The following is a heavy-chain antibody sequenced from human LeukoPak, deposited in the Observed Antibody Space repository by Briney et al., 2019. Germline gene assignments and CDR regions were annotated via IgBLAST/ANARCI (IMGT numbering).Heavy chain of an antibody. J-gene: IGHJ3*01. CDR3: TRHAGVNTPHAV. Sequence: SETLSLTCTVSGGSIGTYYWSWIRQPPGKGLEWIGYIYYSGSTNYNPSLKSRVTISLDTSKNQFSLKLSSVTAADTAVYYCTRHAGVNTPHAVWGQGTMVTVSS. CDR1: GGSIGTYY. D-gene: IGHD3-10*01. CDR2: IYYSGST. V-gene: IGHV4-59*08.